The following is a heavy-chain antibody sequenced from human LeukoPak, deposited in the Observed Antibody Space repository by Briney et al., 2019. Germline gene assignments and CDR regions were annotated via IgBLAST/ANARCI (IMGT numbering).Heavy chain of an antibody. Sequence: SETLSLTCAVYGGSFSGYYWSWICQPPGKGLEWIGEINHSGSTNYNPSLKSRVTISVDTSKNQFSLKLSSVTAADTAVYYCARRTYYYDSSGYSYWGQGTLVTVSS. CDR3: ARRTYYYDSSGYSY. CDR2: INHSGST. V-gene: IGHV4-34*01. CDR1: GGSFSGYY. D-gene: IGHD3-22*01. J-gene: IGHJ4*02.